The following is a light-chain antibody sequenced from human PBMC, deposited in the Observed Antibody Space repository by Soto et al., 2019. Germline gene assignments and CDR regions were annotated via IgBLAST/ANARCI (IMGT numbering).Light chain of an antibody. CDR2: AAS. CDR1: QYISND. J-gene: IGKJ4*01. Sequence: EIVMTQSPATLSVSPGERATLSCRASQYISNDLAWYQQKPGQAPRPLIYAASTRATGIPARFSGSGSGTEFTLTISNLQSEDFAVYYCQQYHKWPPLTFGGGTKVDIK. CDR3: QQYHKWPPLT. V-gene: IGKV3-15*01.